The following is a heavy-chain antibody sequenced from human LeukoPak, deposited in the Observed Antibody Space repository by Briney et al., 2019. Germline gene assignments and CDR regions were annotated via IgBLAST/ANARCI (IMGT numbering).Heavy chain of an antibody. V-gene: IGHV3-7*01. CDR3: ARGPEGSESYAFDI. CDR2: IKQGGSEK. Sequence: PGGSLRLSCEASGFTFGTFWMSWVRQAPGKGLEWVANIKQGGSEKNYVDSVKGRFTIARDDAKNSLYLQMNSLRAEDTAVYFCARGPEGSESYAFDIWGQGTMVTVSS. D-gene: IGHD3-10*01. CDR1: GFTFGTFW. J-gene: IGHJ3*02.